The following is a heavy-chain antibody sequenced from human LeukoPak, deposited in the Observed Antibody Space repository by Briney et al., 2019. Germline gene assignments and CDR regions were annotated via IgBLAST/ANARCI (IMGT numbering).Heavy chain of an antibody. D-gene: IGHD4-11*01. CDR2: INPSGGST. CDR1: GYTFTSYY. Sequence: ASVKVSCKASGYTFTSYYIHWVRQAPGRGLEWMGIINPSGGSTNYAQKFQGRVTMTRDTSTSTVHMELSSLRSEDSAVYYCARWTTTYLDYWGQGTLVTVSS. V-gene: IGHV1-46*01. CDR3: ARWTTTYLDY. J-gene: IGHJ4*02.